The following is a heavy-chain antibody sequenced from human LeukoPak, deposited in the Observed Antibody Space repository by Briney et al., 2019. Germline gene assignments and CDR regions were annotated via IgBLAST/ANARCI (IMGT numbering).Heavy chain of an antibody. D-gene: IGHD1-26*01. CDR2: ISGSGGST. Sequence: GGSLRLSCAASGFTFSSHAMSWVRQAPGKGLEWVSAISGSGGSTYYADSVKGRFTISRDNSKNTLYLQMNSLRAEDTAVYYCAKDRSGELPEMGDYWGQGTLVTVSS. CDR3: AKDRSGELPEMGDY. J-gene: IGHJ4*02. CDR1: GFTFSSHA. V-gene: IGHV3-23*01.